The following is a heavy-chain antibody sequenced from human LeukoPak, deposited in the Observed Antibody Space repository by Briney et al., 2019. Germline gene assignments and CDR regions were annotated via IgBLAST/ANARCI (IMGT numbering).Heavy chain of an antibody. CDR1: GGSISSGSYY. J-gene: IGHJ2*01. V-gene: IGHV4-61*02. D-gene: IGHD3-22*01. CDR2: IYTTGST. CDR3: ARAVGSCDSSGWGAYWYFDL. Sequence: SETLSLTCTVSGGSISSGSYYWSWIRQPAGRGLEWIGRIYTTGSTNYNPSLKSRVTISVDTSKNQFSLKLSSVTAADTAVYYCARAVGSCDSSGWGAYWYFDLWGRGTLVTVSS.